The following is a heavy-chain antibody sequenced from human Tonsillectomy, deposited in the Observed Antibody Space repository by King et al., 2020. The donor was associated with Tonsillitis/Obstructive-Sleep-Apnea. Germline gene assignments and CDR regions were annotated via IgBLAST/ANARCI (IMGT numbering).Heavy chain of an antibody. V-gene: IGHV3-33*01. Sequence: VQLVESGGGVVQPGRSLRLSCAASGFTFSSYGMHWVRQAPGKGLEWVAVIWYDGSNKYYADSVKGRFTISRDNSKNTLYLQMNSLRAEDTAVYYCAREASGSSSWYPEYFQHWGKGTLFTVSS. D-gene: IGHD6-13*01. CDR1: GFTFSSYG. J-gene: IGHJ1*01. CDR3: AREASGSSSWYPEYFQH. CDR2: IWYDGSNK.